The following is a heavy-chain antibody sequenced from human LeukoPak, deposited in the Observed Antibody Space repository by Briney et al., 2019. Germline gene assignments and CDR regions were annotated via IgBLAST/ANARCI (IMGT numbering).Heavy chain of an antibody. CDR2: TNPSGGST. CDR3: VRGAYAKEELAPPGWDY. J-gene: IGHJ4*02. V-gene: IGHV1-46*01. D-gene: IGHD1-26*01. Sequence: ASVKVSCKASGYTFTSYYMHWVRQAPGQGLEWMGITNPSGGSTSYAQRFQGRVTMTRDTSTSTVYMELSSLRSEDTAVYYCVRGAYAKEELAPPGWDYWGQGTLVTVSS. CDR1: GYTFTSYY.